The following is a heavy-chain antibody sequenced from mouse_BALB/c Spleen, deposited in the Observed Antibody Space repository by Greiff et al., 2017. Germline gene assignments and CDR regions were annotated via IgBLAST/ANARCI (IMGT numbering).Heavy chain of an antibody. CDR1: GYSFTGYF. D-gene: IGHD1-1*01. CDR2: INPYNGDT. Sequence: VQLQQSGPELVKPGASVKISCKASGYSFTGYFMNWVMQSHGKSLEWIGRINPYNGDTFYNQKFKGKATLTVDKSSSTAHMELRSLASEDSAVYYCARSEYYGSSYYYAMDYWGQGTSVTVSS. V-gene: IGHV1-20*02. CDR3: ARSEYYGSSYYYAMDY. J-gene: IGHJ4*01.